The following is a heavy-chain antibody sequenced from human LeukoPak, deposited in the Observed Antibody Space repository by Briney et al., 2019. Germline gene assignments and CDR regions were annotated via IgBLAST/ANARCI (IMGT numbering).Heavy chain of an antibody. D-gene: IGHD6-19*01. J-gene: IGHJ2*01. CDR3: ARHGTSVAWYFDL. V-gene: IGHV4-59*08. Sequence: SETLSLTCTAPGASFSSFYWGWIRHPPGKGLGWIGYIYYTGGTNYNPSLKSRITTSVDTSKNQFSLQLSSVTAADTAVYYCARHGTSVAWYFDLWGRGTLVAVSS. CDR2: IYYTGGT. CDR1: GASFSSFY.